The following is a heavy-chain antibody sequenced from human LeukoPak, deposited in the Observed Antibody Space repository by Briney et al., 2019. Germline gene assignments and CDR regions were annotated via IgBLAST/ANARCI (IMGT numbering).Heavy chain of an antibody. J-gene: IGHJ4*02. Sequence: GGSLRLSCTVSGFTFSNFWMSWVRQAPGKGLEWVANIKQDGSAKYYVDSVKGRFTISRDNAKNSLYLQMGSLRAEDTAVYYCARFSGRNWGQGTLVTVSS. V-gene: IGHV3-7*01. CDR1: GFTFSNFW. CDR2: IKQDGSAK. D-gene: IGHD2-15*01. CDR3: ARFSGRN.